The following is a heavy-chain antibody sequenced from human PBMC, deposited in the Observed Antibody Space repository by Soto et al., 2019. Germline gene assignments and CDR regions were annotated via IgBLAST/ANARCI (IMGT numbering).Heavy chain of an antibody. J-gene: IGHJ5*02. CDR1: NASISNFY. Sequence: ETLCPSGPVSNASISNFYWNWIRQSAGKGLEWIGRIHGSGSATYNPSLRGRVTMSVDTSKNQFSLKVNSVTGADTAVYYCARSSHKESWFDPWGQGTLVTVYS. D-gene: IGHD6-13*01. CDR3: ARSSHKESWFDP. CDR2: IHGSGSA. V-gene: IGHV4-4*07.